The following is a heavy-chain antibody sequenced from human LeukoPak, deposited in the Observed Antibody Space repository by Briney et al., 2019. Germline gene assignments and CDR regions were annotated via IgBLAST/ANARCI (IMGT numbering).Heavy chain of an antibody. D-gene: IGHD3-9*01. CDR1: GYTFTSYG. Sequence: GASVKVSCKASGYTFTSYGISWVRQAPGQGLEWMGWISAYNGNTNYAQKLQGRVTMTTDTSTSTAYMELRSLRSDDTAVYYCARDLSRDDILTGYREYYFDYWGQGTLVTVSS. V-gene: IGHV1-18*01. CDR2: ISAYNGNT. CDR3: ARDLSRDDILTGYREYYFDY. J-gene: IGHJ4*02.